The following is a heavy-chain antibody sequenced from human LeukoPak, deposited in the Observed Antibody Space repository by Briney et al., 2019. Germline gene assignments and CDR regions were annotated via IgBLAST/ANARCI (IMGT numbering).Heavy chain of an antibody. Sequence: QTGGSLRLSCAASGFTFSSYAMSWVRQAPGKGLEWLSDISGSGGSTYYADSVKGRFTISRDNSKNTLYLKMNSPRAEDTAVYYCAKSGRRGYSFGYRFKYYFENWGQGTLVTVSS. CDR3: AKSGRRGYSFGYRFKYYFEN. V-gene: IGHV3-23*01. CDR2: ISGSGGST. J-gene: IGHJ4*02. CDR1: GFTFSSYA. D-gene: IGHD5-18*01.